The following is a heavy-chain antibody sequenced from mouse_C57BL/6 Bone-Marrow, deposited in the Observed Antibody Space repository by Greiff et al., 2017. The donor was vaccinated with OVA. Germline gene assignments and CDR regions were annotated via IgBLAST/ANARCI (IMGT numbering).Heavy chain of an antibody. V-gene: IGHV14-1*01. CDR1: GFNIKDYY. CDR2: IDPEDGDT. Sequence: VQLQQSGAELVRPGASVKLSCTASGFNIKDYYMHWVKQRPEQGLEWIGRIDPEDGDTEYAPKFQGKATMTVDTSSNTAYLQLSSLTSDDTAVYYCTTGSSYYFDYWGQGTTLTVSS. CDR3: TTGSSYYFDY. D-gene: IGHD1-3*01. J-gene: IGHJ2*01.